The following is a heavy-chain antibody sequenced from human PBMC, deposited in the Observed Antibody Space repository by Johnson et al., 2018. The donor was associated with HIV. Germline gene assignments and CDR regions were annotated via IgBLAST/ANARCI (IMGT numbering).Heavy chain of an antibody. V-gene: IGHV3-20*04. J-gene: IGHJ3*02. CDR1: GFTFDDYG. D-gene: IGHD3-3*01. CDR2: INWNGAIT. Sequence: VQLVESGGGVVRPWGSLRLSCAASGFTFDDYGMTWVRQAPGKGLEWVSRINWNGAITAYADSVKGRFTISRDNAKNSLYLQMNSLRAEDTAVYYCARTTLRFLDRGDDAFDIWGQGTMVTVSS. CDR3: ARTTLRFLDRGDDAFDI.